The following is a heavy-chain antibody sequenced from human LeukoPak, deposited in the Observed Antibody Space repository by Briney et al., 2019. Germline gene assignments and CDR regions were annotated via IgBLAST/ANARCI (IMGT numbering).Heavy chain of an antibody. J-gene: IGHJ4*02. CDR3: ARDNPRPQVVPAD. V-gene: IGHV1-18*01. CDR2: ISAYNGNT. Sequence: ASVKVSFKASGYTFTSYAISWGLQAPGQGLEWMGWISAYNGNTNYAQKVQGRVTMTTDTSTSTAYMEVRSLRSDDTAVYYCARDNPRPQVVPADWRGGTLLTVSS. CDR1: GYTFTSYA. D-gene: IGHD2-15*01.